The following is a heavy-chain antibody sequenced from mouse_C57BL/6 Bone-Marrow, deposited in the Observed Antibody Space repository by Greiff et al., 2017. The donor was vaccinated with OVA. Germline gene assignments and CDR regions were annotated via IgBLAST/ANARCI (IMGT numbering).Heavy chain of an antibody. V-gene: IGHV8-12*01. D-gene: IGHD1-1*01. CDR3: ARSGMTTVVAGAMDY. CDR1: GFSLSTSGMG. CDR2: IYWDDDK. Sequence: QVQLKESGPGILQSSQTLSLTCSFSGFSLSTSGMGVSWIRQPSGKGLEWLAHIYWDDDKRYNPSLKSRLTISKDTSRNQVFLKLTSVDTADTATYYCARSGMTTVVAGAMDYGGQGTSVTVSS. J-gene: IGHJ4*01.